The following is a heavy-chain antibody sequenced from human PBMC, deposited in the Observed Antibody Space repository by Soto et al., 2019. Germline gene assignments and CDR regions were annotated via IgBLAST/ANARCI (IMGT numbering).Heavy chain of an antibody. CDR1: GGSISSGGYY. CDR2: IYYTGRT. Sequence: QVQLQESGPGLVKPSQTLSLTCTVSGGSISSGGYYWSWIRQHPGKGLEWIGYIYYTGRTYYNPSLKSRLTISVDTSKNQFSLKLSSVTAADTAVYHCARRSDYGGTVGYWGQGTLVTVSS. J-gene: IGHJ4*02. CDR3: ARRSDYGGTVGY. V-gene: IGHV4-31*03. D-gene: IGHD4-17*01.